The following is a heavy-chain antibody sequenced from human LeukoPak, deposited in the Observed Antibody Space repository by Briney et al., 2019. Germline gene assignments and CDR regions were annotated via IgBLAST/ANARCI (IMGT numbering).Heavy chain of an antibody. J-gene: IGHJ3*01. CDR2: IRPNDGVT. D-gene: IGHD3-22*01. Sequence: GASMKVSCKTSGYTFTGYHINWVRQAPGQGLEWVGWIRPNDGVTKYSQNLQGRVTMSRDTSISTTYLELSSLTSDDTATYYCARDDEHPYDTKVLDAYDVWGQGTMVTVSS. CDR3: ARDDEHPYDTKVLDAYDV. CDR1: GYTFTGYH. V-gene: IGHV1-2*02.